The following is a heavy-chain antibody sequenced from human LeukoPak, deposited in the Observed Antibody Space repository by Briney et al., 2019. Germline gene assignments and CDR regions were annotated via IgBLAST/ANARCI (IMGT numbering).Heavy chain of an antibody. V-gene: IGHV4-59*08. D-gene: IGHD2-15*01. CDR2: IYYSGST. J-gene: IGHJ4*02. CDR3: ARSYCSGGSCWVYFDY. CDR1: GGSISSYY. Sequence: SETLSLTCTVSGGSISSYYWSWIRQPPGKGLEWIGNIYYSGSTNYTPSLTSRVTISVDTSKNQFSLKLSSVTAADTAIYYCARSYCSGGSCWVYFDYWGQGTLVTVSS.